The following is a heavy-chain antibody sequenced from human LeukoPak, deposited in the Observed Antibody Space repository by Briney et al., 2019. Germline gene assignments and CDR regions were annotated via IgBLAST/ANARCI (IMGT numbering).Heavy chain of an antibody. CDR3: ARHGAWYAVDH. CDR2: IYYSGRI. V-gene: IGHV4-39*01. Sequence: SETLPLTCTVSGDSISTYYWSWIRQPPGKGLEWIGSIYYSGRIYYNPSLKSRVTVSEDTSKNQVSLKLSSVTAADTAVYHCARHGAWYAVDHWGQGTLVIVSS. J-gene: IGHJ4*02. D-gene: IGHD6-19*01. CDR1: GDSISTYY.